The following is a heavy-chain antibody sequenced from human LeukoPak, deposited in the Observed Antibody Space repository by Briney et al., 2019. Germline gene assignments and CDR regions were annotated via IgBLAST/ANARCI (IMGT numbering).Heavy chain of an antibody. V-gene: IGHV3-13*05. D-gene: IGHD3-10*01. Sequence: GGSLRLSCAASGFTFSSYDMHWVRQATGKGLEWVSAIGTAGDPYYPGSVKGRFTISREDAKNSLYLQMNSLRAGDTAVYYCARGHGSGSYLPYGMDVWGKGTTVTVSS. CDR3: ARGHGSGSYLPYGMDV. J-gene: IGHJ6*04. CDR2: IGTAGDP. CDR1: GFTFSSYD.